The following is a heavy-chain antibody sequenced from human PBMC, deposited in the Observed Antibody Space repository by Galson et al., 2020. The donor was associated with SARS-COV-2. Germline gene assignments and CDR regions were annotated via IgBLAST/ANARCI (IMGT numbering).Heavy chain of an antibody. CDR2: INPNRGCT. J-gene: IGHJ6*03. CDR1: GYTFTGYY. CDR3: PSLGVGVEPYNNDYYRDV. V-gene: IGHV1-2*02. Sequence: ASVKVSCKASGYTFTGYYMHWVRPPPAQGLEWMGWINPNRGCTNYAQQLQSRVTMTRDTSISTAYMELSTLRSDDTAVYYCPSLGVGVEPYNNDYYRDVRGKGTTVT. D-gene: IGHD1-26*01.